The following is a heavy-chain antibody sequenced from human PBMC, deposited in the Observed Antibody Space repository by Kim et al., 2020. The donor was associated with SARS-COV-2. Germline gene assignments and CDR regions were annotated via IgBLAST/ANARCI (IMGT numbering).Heavy chain of an antibody. V-gene: IGHV4-39*01. CDR3: ARLSTGWYSSFDY. D-gene: IGHD6-19*01. Sequence: SNPPLRSRVTISVDTSKNQFSLKLSSVTAADTAVYYCARLSTGWYSSFDYWGQGTLVTVSS. J-gene: IGHJ4*02.